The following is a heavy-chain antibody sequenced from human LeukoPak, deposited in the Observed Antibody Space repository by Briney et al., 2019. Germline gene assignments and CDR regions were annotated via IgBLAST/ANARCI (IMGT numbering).Heavy chain of an antibody. J-gene: IGHJ6*03. CDR2: ISSTSTDI. V-gene: IGHV3-21*01. CDR3: ARVSRGYSYGYLRYYYHYYMDV. Sequence: GGSLRLSCAASGFTFSSVSMNWVRQAPGRGLEWVSSISSTSTDIYYADSVKDRFTISRDNAKNSLYLQMNSLRAEDTAVYYCARVSRGYSYGYLRYYYHYYMDVWGKGTTVTISS. D-gene: IGHD5-18*01. CDR1: GFTFSSVS.